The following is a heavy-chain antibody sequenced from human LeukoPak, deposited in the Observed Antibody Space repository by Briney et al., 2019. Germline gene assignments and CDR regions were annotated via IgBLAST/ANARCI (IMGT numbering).Heavy chain of an antibody. CDR2: MNPKSGNT. V-gene: IGHV1-8*03. CDR1: GYTFTSYD. CDR3: ARALCDSSRCAYYAYMDV. D-gene: IGHD3-3*01. J-gene: IGHJ6*03. Sequence: ASVKVSCKASGYTFTSYDINWVRQATGQGLEWMGWMNPKSGNTGHAQKFQGRVSITRDTSISTAYMELSSLRSEDTAVYYCARALCDSSRCAYYAYMDVWGEGTTVTVSS.